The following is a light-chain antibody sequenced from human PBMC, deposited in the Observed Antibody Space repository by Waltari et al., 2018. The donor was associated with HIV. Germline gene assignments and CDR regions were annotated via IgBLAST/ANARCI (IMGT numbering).Light chain of an antibody. V-gene: IGLV2-14*01. J-gene: IGLJ2*01. CDR1: SSDVGGYNY. CDR2: EVS. CDR3: SSDTSSSPVGV. Sequence: QSALTQPASVSGSPGQSITISCTGTSSDVGGYNYVSWYQQHPGRAPKLMIYEVSNRPAGVSTRFSGSKSGNTASLTISGLQAEGEADYYCSSDTSSSPVGVFGGETKLTVL.